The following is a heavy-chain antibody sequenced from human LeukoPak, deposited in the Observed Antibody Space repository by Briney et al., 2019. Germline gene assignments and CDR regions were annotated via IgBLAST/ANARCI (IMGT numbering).Heavy chain of an antibody. CDR3: ARDLDSVVIISPTIQGGLDF. CDR1: GYTFNDYY. J-gene: IGHJ4*02. Sequence: GASVKVSCKASGYTFNDYYIHWVRQAPGQGLEWMGWINPNSGGTIYAQNFQGRVTMTRDTSITTAYMELSRLRSDDTAVYYCARDLDSVVIISPTIQGGLDFWGQGTLVTVSS. V-gene: IGHV1-2*02. D-gene: IGHD3-16*01. CDR2: INPNSGGT.